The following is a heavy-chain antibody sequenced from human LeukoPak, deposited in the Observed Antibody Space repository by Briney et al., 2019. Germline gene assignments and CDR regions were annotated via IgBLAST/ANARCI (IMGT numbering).Heavy chain of an antibody. V-gene: IGHV3-21*01. Sequence: GGSLRLSCAASGFTFNSYSMNWVRQAPGKGLEWVSSISASNSYIYYADAVKGRFTISRDNAKNSLYLQMNSLRAEDTSVYYCAREYYYDSSFYDAFDIWGQGTMVTVSS. J-gene: IGHJ3*02. CDR2: ISASNSYI. CDR3: AREYYYDSSFYDAFDI. CDR1: GFTFNSYS. D-gene: IGHD3-22*01.